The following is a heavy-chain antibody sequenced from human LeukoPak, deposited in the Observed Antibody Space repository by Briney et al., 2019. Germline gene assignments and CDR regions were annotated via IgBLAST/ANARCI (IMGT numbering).Heavy chain of an antibody. J-gene: IGHJ4*02. V-gene: IGHV3-23*01. CDR3: AKARLSSVVITNFDY. CDR2: ISGSGGIT. Sequence: GGSLRLSCAASGFTFRTYAMSWVRQAPGKGLEWVSAISGSGGITYYADSVKGRFTISRDDSKNTLYLQMNSLRAEDTAVYYCAKARLSSVVITNFDYWGQGTLVTVSS. D-gene: IGHD3-22*01. CDR1: GFTFRTYA.